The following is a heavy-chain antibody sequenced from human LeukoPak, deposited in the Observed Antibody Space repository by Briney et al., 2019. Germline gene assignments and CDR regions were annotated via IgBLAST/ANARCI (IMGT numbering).Heavy chain of an antibody. CDR1: GFTFSIYW. CDR3: ARVMVRGVIKPFDY. CDR2: IKQDGSEN. Sequence: GGSLRLSCAASGFTFSIYWMSCGRRAPGEGRELVANIKQDGSENYYVDSVKGRFTISRDNAKNSLYLQMNSLRAEDTAVYYCARVMVRGVIKPFDYWGQGTLVTV. J-gene: IGHJ4*02. V-gene: IGHV3-7*01. D-gene: IGHD3-10*01.